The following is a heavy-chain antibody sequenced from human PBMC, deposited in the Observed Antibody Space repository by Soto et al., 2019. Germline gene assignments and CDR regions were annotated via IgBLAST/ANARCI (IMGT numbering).Heavy chain of an antibody. J-gene: IGHJ3*02. D-gene: IGHD1-26*01. V-gene: IGHV3-33*08. Sequence: GGSLRLSCAASGFTFSSYGMHWVRQAPGKGLEWVAVIWYDGSNKYYADSVKGRFTISRDNSKNTLYLQMNSLRAEDTAVYYCARARGIVGATTDAFDIWGQGTMVTVSS. CDR1: GFTFSSYG. CDR3: ARARGIVGATTDAFDI. CDR2: IWYDGSNK.